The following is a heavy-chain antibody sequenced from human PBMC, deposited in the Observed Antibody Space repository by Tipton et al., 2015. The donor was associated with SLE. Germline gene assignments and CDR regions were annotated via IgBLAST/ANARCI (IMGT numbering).Heavy chain of an antibody. Sequence: SLRLSCAASGLRFNYAWMSWVRQAPGKGLEWVGRIKSQAEGGAIDYAVFAKGRFIISRDNSKNTLYLQMNSLRAEDTAIYYCARDLSVQGLVSPHLDYWGPGTLVTVSS. J-gene: IGHJ4*01. CDR1: GLRFNYAW. CDR3: ARDLSVQGLVSPHLDY. V-gene: IGHV3-15*01. CDR2: IKSQAEGGAI. D-gene: IGHD3/OR15-3a*01.